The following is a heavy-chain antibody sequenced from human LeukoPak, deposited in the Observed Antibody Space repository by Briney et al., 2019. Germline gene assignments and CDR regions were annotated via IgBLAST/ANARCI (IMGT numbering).Heavy chain of an antibody. V-gene: IGHV1-46*01. Sequence: ASVKVSCKASGYTLTNYYMHWVRQAPGQGFEWMGKINPSGGSTSYAQKFQGRVTMTRDTSTSTVYMELSSLRSEDTAVYYCARAVRDGYNSAFDIWGQGTMVTVSS. J-gene: IGHJ3*02. CDR2: INPSGGST. CDR3: ARAVRDGYNSAFDI. D-gene: IGHD5-24*01. CDR1: GYTLTNYY.